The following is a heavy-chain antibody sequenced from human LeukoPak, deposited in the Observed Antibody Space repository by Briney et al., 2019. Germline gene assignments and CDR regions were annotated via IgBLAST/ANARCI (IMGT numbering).Heavy chain of an antibody. Sequence: GASVKVSCKASGYTFTSYDINCVRQATGQGLEWMGWMNPNSGNTGYAQKFQGRVTMTSNTSISTAYMGLSSLRSEDTAVYYCARAVEMATIGGNYYYYMDVWGKGTTVTISS. J-gene: IGHJ6*03. V-gene: IGHV1-8*01. CDR3: ARAVEMATIGGNYYYYMDV. CDR1: GYTFTSYD. D-gene: IGHD5-24*01. CDR2: MNPNSGNT.